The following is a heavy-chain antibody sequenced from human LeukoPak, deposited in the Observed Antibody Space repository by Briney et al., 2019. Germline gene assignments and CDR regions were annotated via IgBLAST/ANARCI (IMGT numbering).Heavy chain of an antibody. V-gene: IGHV3-33*08. CDR1: GFTFSSYG. CDR3: ARGTRYDSSGYYSQDLDY. J-gene: IGHJ4*02. CDR2: ISYDGSNK. D-gene: IGHD3-22*01. Sequence: PGRSLRLSCAASGFTFSSYGMHWVRQAPSKGLEWVAVISYDGSNKYYADSVKGRFTISRDNSKNTLYLQMNSLRAEDTAVYYCARGTRYDSSGYYSQDLDYWGQGTLVTVSS.